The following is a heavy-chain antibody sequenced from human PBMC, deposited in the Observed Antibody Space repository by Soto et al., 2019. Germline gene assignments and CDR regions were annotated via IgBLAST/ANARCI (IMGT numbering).Heavy chain of an antibody. D-gene: IGHD6-6*01. Sequence: ASVKVSWKACGYTFTSYYIHSVRQAPGQGLEWMGIINPRGGSTTYAQKFQGRVTLTSDTSTSTAYMELSRLRSEDTAVYFCARDSIVARYYFDYWGQGPPVTVPQ. CDR1: GYTFTSYY. J-gene: IGHJ4*02. CDR3: ARDSIVARYYFDY. V-gene: IGHV1-46*01. CDR2: INPRGGST.